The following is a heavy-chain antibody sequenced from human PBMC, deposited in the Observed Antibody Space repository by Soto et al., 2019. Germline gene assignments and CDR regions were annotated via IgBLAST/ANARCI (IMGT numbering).Heavy chain of an antibody. CDR2: VYYSGST. CDR3: ARERFTMVRGVNVNWFDP. Sequence: QVQLQESGPGLVKPSQTLSLTCTVSGASISSGGYYWSWIRQHPGKGLEWIGYVYYSGSTYYNPSHKSRVTISVDTPKNQFSLKLSSVTAPDTAVYYCARERFTMVRGVNVNWFDPWGQGTLVTVSS. J-gene: IGHJ5*02. D-gene: IGHD3-10*01. V-gene: IGHV4-31*03. CDR1: GASISSGGYY.